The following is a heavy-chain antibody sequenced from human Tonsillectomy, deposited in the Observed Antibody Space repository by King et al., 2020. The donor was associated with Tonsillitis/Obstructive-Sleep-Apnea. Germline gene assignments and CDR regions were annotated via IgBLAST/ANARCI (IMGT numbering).Heavy chain of an antibody. J-gene: IGHJ4*02. CDR1: GFTFSSYG. Sequence: QLVQSGGGVVQPGRSLRLSCAASGFTFSSYGMHWVRQAPGKGLEWVAVLWYDGSNKYYADSVKGRFTISRDNSRNTLYLQMNSLRAEDTAVYYCARGDCSSTSCYHADYWGQGTLVTVSS. CDR2: LWYDGSNK. V-gene: IGHV3-33*01. D-gene: IGHD2-2*01. CDR3: ARGDCSSTSCYHADY.